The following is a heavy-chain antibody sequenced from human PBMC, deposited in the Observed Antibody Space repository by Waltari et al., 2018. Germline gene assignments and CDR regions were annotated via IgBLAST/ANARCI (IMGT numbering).Heavy chain of an antibody. Sequence: QVQLVQSGAEVKKPGSSVKVSCKASGGPFSRYATRWVRRAPGQGLEGMGGIIPIFGTANYAQKFQGRVTITTYEATSTAYMELSSRRSEDTAVYYCARGGVGAQRGFDYWGQGTLVTVSS. V-gene: IGHV1-69*05. D-gene: IGHD1-26*01. CDR3: ARGGVGAQRGFDY. CDR2: IIPIFGTA. CDR1: GGPFSRYA. J-gene: IGHJ4*02.